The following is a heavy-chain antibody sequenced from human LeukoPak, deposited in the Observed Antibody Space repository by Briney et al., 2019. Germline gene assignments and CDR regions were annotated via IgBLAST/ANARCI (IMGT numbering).Heavy chain of an antibody. Sequence: SETLSLTCTVSGGSISSYYWSWIRQPPGKGLEWIGYIYYSGSTNYNPSLKSRVTISVDTPKNQFSLKLSSVTAADTAVYYCARVGYSSSSGYYWGQGTLVTVSS. D-gene: IGHD6-6*01. J-gene: IGHJ4*02. V-gene: IGHV4-59*12. CDR3: ARVGYSSSSGYY. CDR2: IYYSGST. CDR1: GGSISSYY.